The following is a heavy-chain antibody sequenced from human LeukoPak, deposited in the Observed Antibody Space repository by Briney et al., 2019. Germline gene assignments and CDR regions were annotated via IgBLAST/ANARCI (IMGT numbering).Heavy chain of an antibody. CDR3: ARVMSTTYYYYGMEV. V-gene: IGHV3-30-3*01. CDR2: ISYDGSNK. J-gene: IGHJ6*02. CDR1: GFTFSSYA. Sequence: QPGRSLRLSCAASGFTFSSYAMHWVRQAPGKGLEWVAVISYDGSNKYYADSVKGRFTISRDNSKNTLYLQMNSLRAEDTAVYYCARVMSTTYYYYGMEVWGQGTTVTVSS. D-gene: IGHD1-1*01.